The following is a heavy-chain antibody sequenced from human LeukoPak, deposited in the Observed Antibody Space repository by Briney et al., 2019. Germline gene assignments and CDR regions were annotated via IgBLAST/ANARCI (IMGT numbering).Heavy chain of an antibody. CDR1: GFTFSSYA. D-gene: IGHD6-19*01. CDR2: ISGSGGST. V-gene: IGHV3-23*01. J-gene: IGHJ6*03. CDR3: AKCSGWFVRGKDYYYYYMDV. Sequence: GGSLRLSCAASGFTFSSYAMSWVRQAPGKGLEWVSAISGSGGSTYYADSVRGRFTISRDNSKDTLYLQMNSLRAEDTAVYYCAKCSGWFVRGKDYYYYYMDVWGKGTTVTVSS.